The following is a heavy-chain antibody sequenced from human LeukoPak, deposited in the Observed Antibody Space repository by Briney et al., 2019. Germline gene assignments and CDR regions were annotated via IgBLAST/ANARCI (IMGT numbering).Heavy chain of an antibody. V-gene: IGHV3-23*01. CDR3: ARATTTRTRFDY. J-gene: IGHJ4*02. Sequence: PGGSLRLSCAASGFTFSSYAMSWVRQAPGKGLEWVSAISGSGGSTYYADSVKGRFTISRDNSKNTLYLQMSSLRDEDTAVYFCARATTTRTRFDYWGQGTLVTVSS. CDR1: GFTFSSYA. D-gene: IGHD4-17*01. CDR2: ISGSGGST.